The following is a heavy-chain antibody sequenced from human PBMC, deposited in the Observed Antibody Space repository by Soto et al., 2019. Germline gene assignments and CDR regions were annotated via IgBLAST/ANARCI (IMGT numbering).Heavy chain of an antibody. V-gene: IGHV4-59*01. CDR1: GGSISSYY. CDR3: ARDFKEPNYYYGMDV. CDR2: IYYSGST. J-gene: IGHJ6*02. Sequence: SETLSLTCTVSGGSISSYYWSWIRQPPGKGLEWIGYIYYSGSTNYNPSLKSRVTISVDTSKNQFSLKLSSVTAADTAVYYCARDFKEPNYYYGMDVWGQGTTVTVSS.